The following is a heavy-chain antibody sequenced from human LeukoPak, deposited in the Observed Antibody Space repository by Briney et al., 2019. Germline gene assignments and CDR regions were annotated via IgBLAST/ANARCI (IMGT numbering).Heavy chain of an antibody. CDR2: INHSGST. Sequence: SETLSLTCAVYGGSFSGYYWSWIRQPPGKGLEWIGEINHSGSTNYNPSLKSRVTISVDTSKNQFSLKLNSVTAADTAMYFCGFSEGDYWGQGALVTVSS. CDR3: GFSEGDY. CDR1: GGSFSGYY. V-gene: IGHV4-34*01. J-gene: IGHJ4*02. D-gene: IGHD6-25*01.